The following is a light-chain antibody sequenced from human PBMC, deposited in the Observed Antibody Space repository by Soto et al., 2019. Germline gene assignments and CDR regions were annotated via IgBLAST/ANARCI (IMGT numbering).Light chain of an antibody. CDR2: STN. Sequence: QTVVTQEPSFSVSPGGTVTLTCALSSGSVSASYYPSWYQLTPGQAPRTLIYSTNTRSSGVPDRFSGSILGNKAALTITGAQADDESDYYCVLYLGNDMVFGEGTKLTVL. V-gene: IGLV8-61*01. CDR1: SGSVSASYY. CDR3: VLYLGNDMV. J-gene: IGLJ3*02.